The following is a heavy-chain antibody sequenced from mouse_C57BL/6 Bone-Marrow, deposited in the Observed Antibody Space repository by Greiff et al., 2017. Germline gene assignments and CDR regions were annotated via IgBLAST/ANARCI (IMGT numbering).Heavy chain of an antibody. J-gene: IGHJ1*03. CDR3: ARWEYWYFDV. V-gene: IGHV7-3*01. Sequence: EVKVVESGGGLVQPGGSLSLSCAASGFTFTDYYMSWVRQPPGKALEWLGFIRNKANGYTTEYSASVKGRFTISRDNYQSILYLQMNALSAEDSATYYCARWEYWYFDVWGTGTTVTVSS. CDR1: GFTFTDYY. CDR2: IRNKANGYTT.